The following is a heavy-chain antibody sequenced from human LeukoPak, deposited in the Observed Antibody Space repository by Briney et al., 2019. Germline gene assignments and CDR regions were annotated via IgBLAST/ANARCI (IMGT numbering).Heavy chain of an antibody. V-gene: IGHV3-48*02. Sequence: PSETLSLTCSASGFTFSTYSMTWVRQPPGRGLYSIGQITRSSGSSDGGANQYADPVKGRFTIFRENDKNSLYFQMISLRDEATAVYYCARGTGSDSWYIDYWGNGTLVSASS. J-gene: IGHJ4*01. CDR3: ARGTGSDSWYIDY. CDR2: ITRSSGSSDGGAN. CDR1: GFTFSTYS. D-gene: IGHD6-13*01.